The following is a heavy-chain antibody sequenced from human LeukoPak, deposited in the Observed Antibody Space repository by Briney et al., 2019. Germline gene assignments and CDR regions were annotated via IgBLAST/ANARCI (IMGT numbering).Heavy chain of an antibody. V-gene: IGHV4-59*12. CDR3: ARGHYDFWSGYYSGWFDP. CDR1: GGSISSYY. Sequence: SETLSRTCTVSGGSISSYYWSWIRQTPGKGLEWIGDIYYSGSTYYNPSLKSRVTISVDTSKNQFSLKLSSVTAADTAVYYCARGHYDFWSGYYSGWFDPWGQGTLVTVSS. J-gene: IGHJ5*02. D-gene: IGHD3-3*01. CDR2: IYYSGST.